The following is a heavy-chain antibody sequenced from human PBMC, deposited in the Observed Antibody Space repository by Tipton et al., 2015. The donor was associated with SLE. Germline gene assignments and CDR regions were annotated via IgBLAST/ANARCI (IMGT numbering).Heavy chain of an antibody. CDR2: IYHSGST. Sequence: TLSLTCTVSGGSISSSSYYWGWIRQPPGKGLEWIGSIYHSGSTNYNPSLKSRVTISVDKSKNQFSLKLSSVTAADTAVYYCASAAGPFDYWGQGTLVTVSS. D-gene: IGHD6-13*01. CDR3: ASAAGPFDY. V-gene: IGHV4-39*07. J-gene: IGHJ4*02. CDR1: GGSISSSSYY.